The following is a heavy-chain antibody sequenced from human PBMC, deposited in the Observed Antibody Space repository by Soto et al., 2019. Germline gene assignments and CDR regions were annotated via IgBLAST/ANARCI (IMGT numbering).Heavy chain of an antibody. CDR2: IYDSGTT. J-gene: IGHJ4*02. D-gene: IGHD6-19*01. Sequence: SETLSPNRSVSDAPITGDHYYWSWTRHIPGKGLEWIGSIYDSGTTKFNPSLTSRLALSVDTSKNQFSLKLSSVTAADAAVYYCALALGPTTGLDYWGPGNLVT. CDR1: DAPITGDHYY. V-gene: IGHV4-31*03. CDR3: ALALGPTTGLDY.